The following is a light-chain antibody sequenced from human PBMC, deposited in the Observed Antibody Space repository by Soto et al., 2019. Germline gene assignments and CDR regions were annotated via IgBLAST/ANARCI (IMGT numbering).Light chain of an antibody. Sequence: DIQMTQSPSSLSASVGDRVTITCQASQDISNYLNWYQQKPGKAPKLLIYAASRLQSWVPSRFSRSGSGADFTLTISSLHPQDFATYYCQQSDSTPTTFGQGTKLELK. CDR2: AAS. V-gene: IGKV1-39*01. CDR1: QDISNY. J-gene: IGKJ2*01. CDR3: QQSDSTPTT.